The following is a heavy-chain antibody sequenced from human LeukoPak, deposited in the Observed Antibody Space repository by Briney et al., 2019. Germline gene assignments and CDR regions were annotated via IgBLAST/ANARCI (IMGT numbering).Heavy chain of an antibody. V-gene: IGHV3-33*01. J-gene: IGHJ4*02. CDR1: GFTFSTYG. Sequence: GGSLRLSCVASGFTFSTYGMHWVRQAPGKGLEWVAIIWYDGSSKYYADSVKGRFTISRDNSKNTLYLQMNSLRAEDTAVYYCARDPASWTYYDSSGYYDYWGQGTLVTVSS. D-gene: IGHD3-22*01. CDR3: ARDPASWTYYDSSGYYDY. CDR2: IWYDGSSK.